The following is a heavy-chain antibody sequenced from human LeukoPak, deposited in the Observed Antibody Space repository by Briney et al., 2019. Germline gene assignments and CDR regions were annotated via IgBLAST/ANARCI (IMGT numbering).Heavy chain of an antibody. Sequence: SETLSLTCAVYGGSFSGYYWSWIRQPPGKGLEWIGEINHSGSTNYNPSLKSRVTISVDTSKNQFSLKLSSVTAADTAVYYCARLVAAAGTVWFDPWGQGTLVTVSS. CDR2: INHSGST. D-gene: IGHD6-13*01. J-gene: IGHJ5*02. CDR3: ARLVAAAGTVWFDP. V-gene: IGHV4-34*01. CDR1: GGSFSGYY.